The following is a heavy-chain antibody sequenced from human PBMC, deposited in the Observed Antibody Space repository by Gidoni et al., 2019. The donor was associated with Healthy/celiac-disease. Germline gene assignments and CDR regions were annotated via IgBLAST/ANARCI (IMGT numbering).Heavy chain of an antibody. D-gene: IGHD1-20*01. CDR2: ISGDGGST. V-gene: IGHV3-43*02. CDR1: GFTFDDYA. J-gene: IGHJ4*02. Sequence: EVQLVESGGGVVQPGGSLRLSCAASGFTFDDYAMHWVRQAPGKGLEWVSLISGDGGSTYYADSVKGRFTISRDNSKNSLYLQMNSLRTEDTALYYCAKDIGGYNWNLAFDYWGQGTLVTVSS. CDR3: AKDIGGYNWNLAFDY.